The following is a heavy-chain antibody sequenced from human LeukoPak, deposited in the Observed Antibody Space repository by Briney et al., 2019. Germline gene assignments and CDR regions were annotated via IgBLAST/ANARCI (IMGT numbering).Heavy chain of an antibody. J-gene: IGHJ3*02. V-gene: IGHV3-30*18. Sequence: GGSLRLSCAASGFTFSSYGMHWVRQAPGKGLEWVAVISYDGSNKYYADSVKGLFTISRDNSKNTLYLQMNSLRAEDTAVYYCAKEAKRRIVVVITTEGAFDIWGQGTMVTVSS. CDR2: ISYDGSNK. D-gene: IGHD3-22*01. CDR1: GFTFSSYG. CDR3: AKEAKRRIVVVITTEGAFDI.